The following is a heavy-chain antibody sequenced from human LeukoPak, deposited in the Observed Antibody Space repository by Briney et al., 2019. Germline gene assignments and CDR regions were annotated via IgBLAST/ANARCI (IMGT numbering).Heavy chain of an antibody. CDR1: GGSISSYY. D-gene: IGHD4-17*01. Sequence: SETLSLTCTVSGGSISSYYGSWIRQPPGKGLEWIGYIYYSGSTNYNPSLKSRVTISVDASKNQFSLKLSSVTAADTAVYYCARDPTTPGGYYYYGMDVWGQGTTVTVSS. V-gene: IGHV4-59*01. CDR2: IYYSGST. CDR3: ARDPTTPGGYYYYGMDV. J-gene: IGHJ6*02.